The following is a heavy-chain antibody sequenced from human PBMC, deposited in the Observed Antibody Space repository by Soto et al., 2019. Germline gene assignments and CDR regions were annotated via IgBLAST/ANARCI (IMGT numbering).Heavy chain of an antibody. D-gene: IGHD6-13*01. J-gene: IGHJ4*02. V-gene: IGHV3-21*01. CDR1: GFTFSSYS. CDR2: ISSSSSYI. Sequence: GGSLRLSCAASGFTFSSYSMNWVRQAPGKWLEWVSSISSSSSYIYYADSVKGRFTISRDNAKNSLYLQMNSLRAEDTAVYYCARDLLAAYADYWGQGXLVTVYS. CDR3: ARDLLAAYADY.